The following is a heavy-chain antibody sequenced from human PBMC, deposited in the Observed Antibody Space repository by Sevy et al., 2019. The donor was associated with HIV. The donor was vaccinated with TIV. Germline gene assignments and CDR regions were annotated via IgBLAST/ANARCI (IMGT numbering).Heavy chain of an antibody. CDR1: GFIFSNYA. CDR2: ISQHGNSN. V-gene: IGHV3-30-3*01. Sequence: GGSLRLSCAAYGFIFSNYAMHWVRKAPGKGLEWVAVISQHGNSNYSADYVKGRFTISRDNSKNTLYLQMNSLRAEDTAVFYCARDGAAGSSAFCARNWFDPWGQGTLVTVSS. J-gene: IGHJ5*02. CDR3: ARDGAAGSSAFCARNWFDP. D-gene: IGHD3-22*01.